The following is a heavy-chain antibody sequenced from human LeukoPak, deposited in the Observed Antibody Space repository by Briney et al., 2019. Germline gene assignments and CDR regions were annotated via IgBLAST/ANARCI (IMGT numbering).Heavy chain of an antibody. Sequence: GGSLRLSCAASGFTFSSYCMNWVRQAPGKGLEWVSYISSSSSTIYYADSVKGRFTISRDNAKNSLYLQMNSLRAEDTAVYYCARDRGSSSWYGPDYWGQGTLVTVSS. CDR2: ISSSSSTI. D-gene: IGHD6-13*01. V-gene: IGHV3-48*04. J-gene: IGHJ4*02. CDR3: ARDRGSSSWYGPDY. CDR1: GFTFSSYC.